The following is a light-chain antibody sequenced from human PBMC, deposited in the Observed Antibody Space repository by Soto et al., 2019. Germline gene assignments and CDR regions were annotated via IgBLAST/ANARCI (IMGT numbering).Light chain of an antibody. CDR3: STWDVSLDGWV. V-gene: IGLV1-44*01. CDR1: SSNIGSNT. Sequence: QAVVTQPPSASGTPGQTVTISCSGSSSNIGSNTVNWYQQLPGTAPKLLIYTNHQRPSGVPDRFSGSKSGTSASLAISELQSEDEADYYCSTWDVSLDGWVFGGGTKLTVL. CDR2: TNH. J-gene: IGLJ3*02.